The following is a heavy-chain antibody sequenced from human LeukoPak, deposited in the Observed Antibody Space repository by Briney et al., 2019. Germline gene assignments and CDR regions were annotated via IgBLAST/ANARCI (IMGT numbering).Heavy chain of an antibody. CDR2: IRYDGSNK. CDR1: GFTFSSYG. J-gene: IGHJ3*02. D-gene: IGHD6-6*01. Sequence: PGGSLRLSCAASGFTFSSYGMHWVRQAPGKGLEWVAFIRYDGSNKYYADSVKGRFTISRDNSKNTLYLQMNSLRAEDTAVYYCARDRYPISSSAPGAFDIWGQGTMVTVSS. V-gene: IGHV3-30*02. CDR3: ARDRYPISSSAPGAFDI.